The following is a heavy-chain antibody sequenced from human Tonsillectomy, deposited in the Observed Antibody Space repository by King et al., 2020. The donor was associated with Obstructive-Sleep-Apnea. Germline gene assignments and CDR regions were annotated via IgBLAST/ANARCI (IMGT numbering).Heavy chain of an antibody. CDR2: ISSGSDYI. V-gene: IGHV3-21*01. J-gene: IGHJ6*02. D-gene: IGHD2-2*01. Sequence: VQLVESGGGLVKPGGSLRLSCAASGFTFSSYSMNWVRQAPGKGLEWVSSISSGSDYIYYADSVKGRFTISRDNAKNSLYLQMGSPRAEDTAVYYCARSYCNSASCYYYYSSGMDVWGQGTTVTVSS. CDR3: ARSYCNSASCYYYYSSGMDV. CDR1: GFTFSSYS.